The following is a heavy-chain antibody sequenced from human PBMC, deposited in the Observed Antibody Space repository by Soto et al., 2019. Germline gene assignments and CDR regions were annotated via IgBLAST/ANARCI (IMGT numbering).Heavy chain of an antibody. V-gene: IGHV3-23*01. J-gene: IGHJ4*02. D-gene: IGHD5-12*01. CDR3: AKDLRAGSGYDFDY. CDR2: VNPGGYST. Sequence: EVQLLQSGGGLVQPGGSLRLSCAASGFTFTSYSMTWVRQTPGKGLEWVAAVNPGGYSTYYADSVKGRFTISRVNSNKTPTLQINSLRAEDTAVYYCAKDLRAGSGYDFDYRDQGTLVTVSS. CDR1: GFTFTSYS.